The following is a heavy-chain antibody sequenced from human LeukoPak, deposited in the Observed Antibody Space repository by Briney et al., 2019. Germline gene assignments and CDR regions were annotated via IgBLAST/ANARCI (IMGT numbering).Heavy chain of an antibody. CDR2: IYHSGST. CDR1: GGSISSSNW. D-gene: IGHD3-3*01. J-gene: IGHJ5*02. CDR3: ASHQSITIFGVVINNWFDH. Sequence: SGTLSLTCAVSGGSISSSNWWSWVRQPPGKGLEWIGEIYHSGSTNYNPSLKSRVTISVDKSKPQFSLKLSSVTAADTAVYYCASHQSITIFGVVINNWFDHWGQGTLVTVSS. V-gene: IGHV4-4*02.